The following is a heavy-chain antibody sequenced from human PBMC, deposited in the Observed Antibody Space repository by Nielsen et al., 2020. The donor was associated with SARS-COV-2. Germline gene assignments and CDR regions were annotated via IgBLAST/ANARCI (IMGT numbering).Heavy chain of an antibody. CDR1: GFTFDDYA. CDR2: ISWNSGSI. CDR3: AKDIGGGRDGYNWGYFDY. V-gene: IGHV3-9*01. D-gene: IGHD5-24*01. J-gene: IGHJ4*02. Sequence: GGSLRLSCAASGFTFDDYAMHWVRQAPGKGLEWVSGISWNSGSIGYADSVKGRFTISRDNAKNSLYLQMNSLRAEDTALYYCAKDIGGGRDGYNWGYFDYWGQGTLVTVSS.